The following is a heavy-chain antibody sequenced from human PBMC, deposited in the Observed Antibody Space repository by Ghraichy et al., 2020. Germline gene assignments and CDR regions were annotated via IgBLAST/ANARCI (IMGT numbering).Heavy chain of an antibody. CDR3: AKDRIVVVVAATRSFSVSNWFDP. D-gene: IGHD2-15*01. V-gene: IGHV3-23*01. CDR2: ISGSGGST. Sequence: GGSLRLSCAASGFTFSSYAMSWVRQAPGKGLEWVSAISGSGGSTYYADSVKGRFTISRDNSKNTLYLQMNSLRAEDTAVYYCAKDRIVVVVAATRSFSVSNWFDPWGQGTLVTVSS. CDR1: GFTFSSYA. J-gene: IGHJ5*02.